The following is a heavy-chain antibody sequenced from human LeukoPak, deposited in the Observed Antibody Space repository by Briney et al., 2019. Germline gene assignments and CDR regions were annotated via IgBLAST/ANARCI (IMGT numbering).Heavy chain of an antibody. CDR1: GFTFSSYG. J-gene: IGHJ3*02. Sequence: GSLRLSCAASGFTFSSYGMHWVRQAPGKGLEWVAVISYDGSNKYYADSVKGRFTISRDNSKNTLYLQMNSLRAEDTAVYYCAHEAASETGAFDIWGQGTMVTVSS. V-gene: IGHV3-30*03. CDR2: ISYDGSNK. D-gene: IGHD6-13*01. CDR3: AHEAASETGAFDI.